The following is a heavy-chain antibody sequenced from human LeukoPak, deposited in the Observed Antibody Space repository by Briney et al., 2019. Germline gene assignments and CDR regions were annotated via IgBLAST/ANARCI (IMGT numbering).Heavy chain of an antibody. J-gene: IGHJ4*02. Sequence: PGGSLRLSCAASGFTFSNYAMNWVRQAPGKGLEWVSGISGSGGSTYYADSVKGRFTISRDNSKNTLYLQMNSLRAEDTAVYYCARDRPNYYGSGVLDYWGQGTPVTVSS. CDR2: ISGSGGST. V-gene: IGHV3-23*01. D-gene: IGHD3-10*01. CDR3: ARDRPNYYGSGVLDY. CDR1: GFTFSNYA.